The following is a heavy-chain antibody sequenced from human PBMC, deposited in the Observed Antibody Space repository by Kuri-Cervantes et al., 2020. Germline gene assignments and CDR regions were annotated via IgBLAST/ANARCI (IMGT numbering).Heavy chain of an antibody. CDR1: GFTFSSYW. Sequence: GESLKISCAASGFTFSSYWMSWVRQAPGKGLEWVGFIRSKAYGGTTEYAASVKGRFTISRDDSKSIAYLQMNSLKTEDTAVYYCTRDHRDYGDYLYYFDYWGQGTLVTVSS. CDR2: IRSKAYGGTT. J-gene: IGHJ4*02. D-gene: IGHD4-17*01. CDR3: TRDHRDYGDYLYYFDY. V-gene: IGHV3-49*04.